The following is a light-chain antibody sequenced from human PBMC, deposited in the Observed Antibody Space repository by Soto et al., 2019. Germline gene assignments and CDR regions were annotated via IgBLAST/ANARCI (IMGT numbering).Light chain of an antibody. CDR3: LQDYNYPRT. CDR2: GAS. J-gene: IGKJ1*01. V-gene: IGKV1-6*01. Sequence: AIQMTQSPSSLSASVGDRVTITCRTSQDIRNDVSWYQQKPGRAPKLLISGASSLQSGVPSRFSGSGSATDFTLTISSLQPEDFATYYCLQDYNYPRTFGQGTKVDIK. CDR1: QDIRND.